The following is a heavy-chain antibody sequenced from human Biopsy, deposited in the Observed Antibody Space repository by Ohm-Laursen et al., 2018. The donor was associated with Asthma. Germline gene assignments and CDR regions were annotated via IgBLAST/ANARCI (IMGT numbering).Heavy chain of an antibody. CDR3: VRAVRNEQWLAPFDY. CDR2: VYWTGST. V-gene: IGHV4-59*07. CDR1: GGSISSFY. J-gene: IGHJ4*02. Sequence: SDTLSLTCSVYGGSISSFYWSWIRQSPEKGLEWMGYVYWTGSTNYNPSLKSRITMSVDTSKNRMFLELNSVTAADTAIYYCVRAVRNEQWLAPFDYWGQGKPVTVS. D-gene: IGHD6-19*01.